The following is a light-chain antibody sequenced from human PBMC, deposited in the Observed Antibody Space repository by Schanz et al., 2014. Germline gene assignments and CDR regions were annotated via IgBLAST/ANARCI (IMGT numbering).Light chain of an antibody. V-gene: IGKV3-20*01. CDR3: QHFGWPPLYT. CDR1: QSVSSSY. J-gene: IGKJ3*01. CDR2: GAS. Sequence: EIVLTQSPGTLSLSPGERATLSCSASQSVSSSYLAWYQQKPGQAPRLLIYGASSRATGIPDRFSGSGSGTDFTLTISRLEPEDFAVYYCQHFGWPPLYTFGPGTRVDI.